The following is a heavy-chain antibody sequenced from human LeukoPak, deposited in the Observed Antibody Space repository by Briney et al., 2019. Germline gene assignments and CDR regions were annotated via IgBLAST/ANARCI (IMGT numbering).Heavy chain of an antibody. CDR1: GFTFSSYG. D-gene: IGHD6-19*01. J-gene: IGHJ6*03. V-gene: IGHV3-33*06. CDR3: AKGTDSSGYHYYYYMDV. Sequence: TGGSLRLSCAASGFTFSSYGMHWVRQAPGKGLEWVAVIWYDGSNKYYADSVKGRFTISRDNSKNTLYLQMNSLRAEDTAVYYCAKGTDSSGYHYYYYMDVWGKGTTVTVSS. CDR2: IWYDGSNK.